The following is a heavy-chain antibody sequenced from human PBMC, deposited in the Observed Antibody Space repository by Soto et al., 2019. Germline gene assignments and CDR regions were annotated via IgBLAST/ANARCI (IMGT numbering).Heavy chain of an antibody. Sequence: QVQLVQSGAEVKKPGSSVKVSCKASGGTFSSYTISWVRHAPGQGLEWMGRIIPILGIANYAQKFQGRVTITADKSTSTAYMELSSLRSEDTAVYYCARDKKWAGFDYWGQGTLVTVSS. CDR2: IIPILGIA. J-gene: IGHJ4*02. V-gene: IGHV1-69*08. CDR3: ARDKKWAGFDY. D-gene: IGHD6-19*01. CDR1: GGTFSSYT.